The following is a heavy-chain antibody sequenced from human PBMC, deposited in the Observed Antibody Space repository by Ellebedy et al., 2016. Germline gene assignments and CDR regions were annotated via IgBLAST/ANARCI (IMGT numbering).Heavy chain of an antibody. Sequence: SVKVSXXASGGTFSSYAISWVRQAPGQGLDWMGGIIPIFGTANYAQKFQGRVTITADESTSTAYMELSSLRSEDTAVYYCARDLTTVTTGGFDYWGQGTLVTVSS. V-gene: IGHV1-69*13. CDR2: IIPIFGTA. D-gene: IGHD4-17*01. J-gene: IGHJ4*02. CDR1: GGTFSSYA. CDR3: ARDLTTVTTGGFDY.